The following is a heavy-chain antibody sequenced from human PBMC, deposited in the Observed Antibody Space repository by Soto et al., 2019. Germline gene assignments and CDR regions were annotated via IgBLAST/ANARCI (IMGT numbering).Heavy chain of an antibody. CDR3: ASWREVGSGPKWKVYGMDV. Sequence: QVQLVESGGGVVQPGRSLRLSCAASGFTFGSYAMHWVRQAPGKGLEWVAVISYDGSNKYYADSVKGRFTISRDNSKNTLYLQMNSLRAEDTAVYYCASWREVGSGPKWKVYGMDVWGQGTTVTVSS. D-gene: IGHD3-10*01. J-gene: IGHJ6*02. V-gene: IGHV3-30-3*01. CDR1: GFTFGSYA. CDR2: ISYDGSNK.